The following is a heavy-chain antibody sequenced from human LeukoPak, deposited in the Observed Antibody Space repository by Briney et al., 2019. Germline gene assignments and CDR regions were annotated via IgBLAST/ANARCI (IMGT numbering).Heavy chain of an antibody. CDR1: GFTFSSYA. CDR3: AKEGYNWNDPFDY. CDR2: ISGSGGST. V-gene: IGHV3-23*01. J-gene: IGHJ4*02. D-gene: IGHD1-1*01. Sequence: GGSLRLSCAASGFTFSSYAMSWVRQAPGRGLKWVSGISGSGGSTYYADSVKGRFTISRDNSKNTLYLQMNSLRAEDTAVYYCAKEGYNWNDPFDYWGQGTLATVSS.